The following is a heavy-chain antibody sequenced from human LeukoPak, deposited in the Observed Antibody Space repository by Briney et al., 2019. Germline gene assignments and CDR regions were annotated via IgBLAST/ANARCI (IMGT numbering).Heavy chain of an antibody. J-gene: IGHJ4*02. CDR1: GYTLISYA. CDR2: ISSYNGDT. V-gene: IGHV1-18*01. CDR3: ARGDYGGGFDY. D-gene: IGHD4-23*01. Sequence: WASVKVSCKASGYTLISYAISWVRQAPGQGLEWMGWISSYNGDTKYAQKVQGRVTVTTDTSTSTAYMELRSLSLDDTAVYYCARGDYGGGFDYWGQGTLVTVSS.